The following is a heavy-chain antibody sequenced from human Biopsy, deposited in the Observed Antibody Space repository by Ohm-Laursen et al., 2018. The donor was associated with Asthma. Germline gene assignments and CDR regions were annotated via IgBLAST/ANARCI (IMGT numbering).Heavy chain of an antibody. CDR3: ARRITIFGVVQKDHGMDA. CDR1: GGSMTPTSHY. J-gene: IGHJ6*02. CDR2: ISYGGKT. Sequence: TLSLTCPVSGGSMTPTSHYWDWIRQAPGKGLEWIGYISYGGKTSYNPSPKNRVTISRDTSKNQFSLRLTSVTAADTAVYFCARRITIFGVVQKDHGMDAWGQGTTVIVSS. V-gene: IGHV4-39*01. D-gene: IGHD3-3*01.